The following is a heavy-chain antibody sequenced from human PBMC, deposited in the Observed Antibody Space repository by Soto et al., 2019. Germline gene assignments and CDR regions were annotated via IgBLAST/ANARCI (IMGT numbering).Heavy chain of an antibody. D-gene: IGHD3-10*01. V-gene: IGHV3-13*05. CDR1: GFTFRNYD. J-gene: IGHJ6*02. CDR2: IGTAGEP. Sequence: VQLVESGGGLVQPGGSLRLSCEASGFTFRNYDMHWVRQATGKGLEWVSGIGTAGEPYYPGSVMGRFTISRDNAKNSFYLQMNSLRAGDTAVYYCARGAQVRWFGEMLHGLDVWGQGTTVTVPS. CDR3: ARGAQVRWFGEMLHGLDV.